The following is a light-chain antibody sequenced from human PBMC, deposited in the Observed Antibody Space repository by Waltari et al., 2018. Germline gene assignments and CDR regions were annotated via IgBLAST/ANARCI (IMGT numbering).Light chain of an antibody. CDR3: QQRSDWSPLT. V-gene: IGKV3-11*01. CDR2: HAS. CDR1: QSVSSY. J-gene: IGKJ5*01. Sequence: EIVLTQSPATLSLSPGERATLSCRASQSVSSYLAWYQQKPGQPPRLLIYHASTRATGIPARFSGRGSGTDFTLIITNVEPEDFAVYYCQQRSDWSPLTFGQGTRLEIK.